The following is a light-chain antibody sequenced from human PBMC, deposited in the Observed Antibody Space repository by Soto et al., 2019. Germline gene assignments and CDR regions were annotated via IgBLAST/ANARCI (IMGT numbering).Light chain of an antibody. V-gene: IGKV3-20*01. CDR3: QQYGSPLT. J-gene: IGKJ4*01. Sequence: IVLTQSPGTLSLSPGERATLSCRASQSVSSSYLAWYQQKPGQAPRLLIYGASSRATGIPDRFSGSGSGTDFTLTISRLEPEDFAVYYCQQYGSPLTFAGGTKVDIK. CDR2: GAS. CDR1: QSVSSSY.